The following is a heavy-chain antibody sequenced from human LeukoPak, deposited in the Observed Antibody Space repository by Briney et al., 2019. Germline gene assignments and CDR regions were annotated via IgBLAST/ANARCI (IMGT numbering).Heavy chain of an antibody. CDR2: IYTSGST. J-gene: IGHJ4*02. CDR3: AREDLVVVPAALDY. V-gene: IGHV4-4*07. D-gene: IGHD2-2*01. CDR1: GGSISSYY. Sequence: SETLSLTXTVSGGSISSYYWSWIRQPAGKGLEWIGRIYTSGSTNYNPSLKSRVTMSVDTSKNQFSLKLSSVTAADTAVYYCAREDLVVVPAALDYWGQGTLVTVSS.